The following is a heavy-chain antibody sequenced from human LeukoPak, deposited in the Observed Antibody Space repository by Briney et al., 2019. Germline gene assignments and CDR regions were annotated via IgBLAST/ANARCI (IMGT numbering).Heavy chain of an antibody. CDR3: ARVPYYDSSGPSLDDY. CDR2: ISSSSSTI. V-gene: IGHV3-48*01. D-gene: IGHD3-22*01. Sequence: GGSLRLSCAASGFTFSSYSMNWVSQAPGKGLEWVSYISSSSSTIYYADSVKGRFTISRDNAKNSLYLQMNSLRAEDTAVYYCARVPYYDSSGPSLDDYWGQGTLVTVSS. J-gene: IGHJ4*02. CDR1: GFTFSSYS.